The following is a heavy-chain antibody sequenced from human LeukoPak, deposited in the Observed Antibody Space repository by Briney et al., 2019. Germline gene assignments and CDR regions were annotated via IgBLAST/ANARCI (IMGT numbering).Heavy chain of an antibody. CDR1: GFTFSSYG. Sequence: WGSLRLSCAASGFTFSSYGIHWVRQAPGKGLEWVAFIRYDGSDKYYADSVKGRFTISRDNSKNTLYLQMNSLRAEDTAVYYCAKGSSGSPSGGYWGQGTLVTVSS. V-gene: IGHV3-30*02. CDR3: AKGSSGSPSGGY. D-gene: IGHD6-19*01. CDR2: IRYDGSDK. J-gene: IGHJ4*02.